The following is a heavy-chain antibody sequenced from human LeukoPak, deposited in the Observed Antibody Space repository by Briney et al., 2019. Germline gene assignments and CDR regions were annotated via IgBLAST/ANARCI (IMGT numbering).Heavy chain of an antibody. Sequence: GGSLRLSCAASEFTFSKYAMTWVRQAPGKGLEWVSSINGGGGSAFYAHSVRGRFTISRDNSKNTLYLQMNSLRAEDTAVYYCARVAAGPTKYWGQGTLVTVSS. CDR2: INGGGGSA. V-gene: IGHV3-23*01. D-gene: IGHD6-13*01. CDR1: EFTFSKYA. CDR3: ARVAAGPTKY. J-gene: IGHJ4*02.